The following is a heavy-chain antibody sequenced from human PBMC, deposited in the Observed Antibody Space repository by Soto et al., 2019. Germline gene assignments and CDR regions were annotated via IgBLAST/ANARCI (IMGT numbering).Heavy chain of an antibody. D-gene: IGHD1-26*01. CDR2: ISYDGSNK. J-gene: IGHJ5*02. CDR1: GFTFSSYA. V-gene: IGHV3-30-3*01. Sequence: GGSLRLSCAASGFTFSSYAMHWVRQAPGQGLEWVAVISYDGSNKYYADSVKGRFTISRDNSKNTLYLQMNSLRAEDTAVYYCARDRGGVGATQRPWFDPWGQGSLVTVSS. CDR3: ARDRGGVGATQRPWFDP.